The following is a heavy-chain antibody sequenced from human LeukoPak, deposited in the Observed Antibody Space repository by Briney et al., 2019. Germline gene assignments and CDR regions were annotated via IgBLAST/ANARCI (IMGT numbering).Heavy chain of an antibody. J-gene: IGHJ4*02. Sequence: GGSLRLSCAASGFTVSSNYMSWVRQGPGKGLECVSVISNDGDTYYADSVKGRFTISRDTSKNTVSLQMNSLRAEDTALYYCARSGDYGESFDSWGQGTLVTVSS. V-gene: IGHV3-53*01. CDR3: ARSGDYGESFDS. D-gene: IGHD4-17*01. CDR1: GFTVSSNY. CDR2: ISNDGDT.